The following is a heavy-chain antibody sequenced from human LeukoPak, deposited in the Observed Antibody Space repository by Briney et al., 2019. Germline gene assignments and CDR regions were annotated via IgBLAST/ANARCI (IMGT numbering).Heavy chain of an antibody. CDR1: GYTFTSYG. CDR3: ARPTDSGSCYWGSAFDI. CDR2: IIPILGIA. V-gene: IGHV1-69*04. D-gene: IGHD6-13*01. Sequence: WASVKVSCKASGYTFTSYGISWVRQAPGQGLEWMGRIIPILGIANYAQKFQGRVTITADKSTSTAYMELSSLRSEDTAVYYCARPTDSGSCYWGSAFDIWGQGTMVTVSS. J-gene: IGHJ3*02.